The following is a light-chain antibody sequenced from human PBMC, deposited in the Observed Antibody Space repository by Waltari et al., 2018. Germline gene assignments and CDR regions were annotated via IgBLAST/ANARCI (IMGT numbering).Light chain of an antibody. CDR1: HTVHNY. V-gene: IGKV3-11*01. J-gene: IGKJ4*01. Sequence: VLTQSPATLSLSPGERATLSCRASHTVHNYLAWYQQKPGQPPRLLISDASNRATGIPARFSGSGSETDFTLTISSLEHEDFAVYYCQQRNTWPLTFGGGTTVEI. CDR2: DAS. CDR3: QQRNTWPLT.